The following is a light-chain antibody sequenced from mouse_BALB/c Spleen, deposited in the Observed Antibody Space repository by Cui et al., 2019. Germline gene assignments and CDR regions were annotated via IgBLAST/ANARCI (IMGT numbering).Light chain of an antibody. Sequence: DIQMIQSPSSMFASLGDRVSLSCRASQGVRGNLDRYQQNPGETIKLLIYSTSKLSSGIPSRFSGSGSGSDYSLTISSLGSEDFAEYYCLQHNAYPYTFGGGTELEIK. CDR3: LQHNAYPYT. CDR1: QGVRGN. CDR2: STS. V-gene: IGKV9-123*01. J-gene: IGKJ2*01.